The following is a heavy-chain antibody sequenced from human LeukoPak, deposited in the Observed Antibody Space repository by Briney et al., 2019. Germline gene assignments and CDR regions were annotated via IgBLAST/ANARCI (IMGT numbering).Heavy chain of an antibody. CDR2: IYYSGST. D-gene: IGHD3-22*01. J-gene: IGHJ4*02. V-gene: IGHV4-30-4*01. CDR1: GGSISSGDYD. CDR3: ARSFYYDSSGYYY. Sequence: PSETLSLTCTVSGGSISSGDYDWSWIRQPPGKGLEWIGYIYYSGSTYYNPSLKSRVTISVDTSKNQFSLKLSSVTAADTAVYYCARSFYYDSSGYYYWGQGTLVTVSS.